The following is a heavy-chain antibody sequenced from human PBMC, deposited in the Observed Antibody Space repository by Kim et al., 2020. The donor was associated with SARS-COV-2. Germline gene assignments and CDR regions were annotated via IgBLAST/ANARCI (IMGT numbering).Heavy chain of an antibody. D-gene: IGHD6-19*01. CDR1: GGSISSYY. CDR2: IYYSGST. Sequence: SETLSLTCTVSGGSISSYYWSWIRQPPGKGLEWIGYIYYSGSTNYNPSLKSRVTISVDTSKNQFSLKLSSVTAADTAVYYCASFMAVAGFDYWGQGTLVTVSS. CDR3: ASFMAVAGFDY. J-gene: IGHJ4*02. V-gene: IGHV4-59*08.